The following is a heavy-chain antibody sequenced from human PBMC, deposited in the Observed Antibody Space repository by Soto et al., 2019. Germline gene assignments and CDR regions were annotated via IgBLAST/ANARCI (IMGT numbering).Heavy chain of an antibody. CDR1: GFTFSYTW. V-gene: IGHV3-15*01. CDR2: IRSKADGETA. Sequence: EVQLVESGGGLVKPGGSLRLSCAASGFTFSYTWMNWVRQAPGKGLEWVGRIRSKADGETADYAAPVEGRFTISRDDSKNTVSLQMNSLKTEDTAVYYCMTAVTIVRGWGQGTLVTVSS. D-gene: IGHD3-10*01. CDR3: MTAVTIVRG. J-gene: IGHJ4*02.